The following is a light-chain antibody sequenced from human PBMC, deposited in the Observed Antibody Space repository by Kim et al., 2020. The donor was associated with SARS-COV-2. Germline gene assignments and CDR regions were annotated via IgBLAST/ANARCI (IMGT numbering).Light chain of an antibody. CDR2: DAS. CDR1: QSVSIN. J-gene: IGKJ5*01. CDR3: QQYDVWPPIT. V-gene: IGKV3-15*01. Sequence: SPGERATLSCWASQSVSINLAWYQQKPGQAPRLLIYDASTRATGVPARFSGSGSGTEFTLTISSLQSEDFAVYYCQQYDVWPPITFGQGIRLEIK.